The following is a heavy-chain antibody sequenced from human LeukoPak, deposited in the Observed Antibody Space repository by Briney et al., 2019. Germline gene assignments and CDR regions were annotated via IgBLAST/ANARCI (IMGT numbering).Heavy chain of an antibody. Sequence: PGRSLTLSCAASGFTFSNYCMQGVRQPPGKGREWGAIISYDGRNQYYEDSVKGRFTISRDNSKNTLYLQMNSLRAEDTAIYYCAKPEGSDYYYPPSDAFDIWGQGTMVTVSS. CDR1: GFTFSNYC. V-gene: IGHV3-30*18. J-gene: IGHJ3*02. CDR2: ISYDGRNQ. CDR3: AKPEGSDYYYPPSDAFDI. D-gene: IGHD4-17*01.